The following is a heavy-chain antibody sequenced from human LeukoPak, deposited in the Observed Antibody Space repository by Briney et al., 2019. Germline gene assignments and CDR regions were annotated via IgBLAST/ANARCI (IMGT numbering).Heavy chain of an antibody. CDR3: AKTVGVVVPAATLDY. V-gene: IGHV3-23*01. Sequence: QTGGSLRLSCAASGFTFSNYAMSWVRQAPGKGLEWVSVISGSGGSTYYADSVKGRFTISRDNSKNTLYLQMNSLRAEDTAVYYCAKTVGVVVPAATLDYWGQGTLVTVSS. CDR1: GFTFSNYA. D-gene: IGHD2-2*01. J-gene: IGHJ4*02. CDR2: ISGSGGST.